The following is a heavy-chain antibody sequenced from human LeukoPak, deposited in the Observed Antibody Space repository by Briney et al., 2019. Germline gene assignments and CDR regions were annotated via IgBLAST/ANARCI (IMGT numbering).Heavy chain of an antibody. CDR3: VTPHLLRGSFDY. CDR1: GFNFDDYA. J-gene: IGHJ4*02. D-gene: IGHD3-16*01. Sequence: GGSLRPSCAVSGFNFDDYAMHWVRQAPGKGLEWVSRISWNSGTIDYADSVKGRFTISRDNAKNSLYLRMTRLRAEDTVLYYCVTPHLLRGSFDYWGQGTLVAVSS. CDR2: ISWNSGTI. V-gene: IGHV3-9*01.